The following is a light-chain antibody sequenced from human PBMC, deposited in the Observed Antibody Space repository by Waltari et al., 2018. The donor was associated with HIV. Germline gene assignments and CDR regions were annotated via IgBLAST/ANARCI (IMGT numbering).Light chain of an antibody. Sequence: QSVLTQPPSVSGAPGQRVTISCTGSSSNIGAGNDVPWYQLLPGTAPKLLIYANRNRPSGVPDRCSGSKSGTSASLAITGLQAEDEADYFCQSFDSSLSGSRVFGGGTKLTVL. CDR1: SSNIGAGND. CDR2: ANR. J-gene: IGLJ3*02. CDR3: QSFDSSLSGSRV. V-gene: IGLV1-40*01.